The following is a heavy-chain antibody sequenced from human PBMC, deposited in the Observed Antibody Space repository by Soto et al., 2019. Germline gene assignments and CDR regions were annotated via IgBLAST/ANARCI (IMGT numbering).Heavy chain of an antibody. CDR2: ISYSGST. D-gene: IGHD5-18*01. Sequence: SETLSLTSTVSGGSISSRTYHSAWIRQPPGKGLEWIGSISYSGSTSHNLSLKSRTTISVDTSKNQFSLKLSSVTAADTAVYYCARQSYSFGPSNFDYWGQGTLVTVSS. J-gene: IGHJ4*02. CDR3: ARQSYSFGPSNFDY. V-gene: IGHV4-39*01. CDR1: GGSISSRTYH.